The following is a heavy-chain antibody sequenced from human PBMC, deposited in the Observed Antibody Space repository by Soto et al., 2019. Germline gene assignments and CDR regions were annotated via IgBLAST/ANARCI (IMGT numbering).Heavy chain of an antibody. CDR3: ARSRGYYDFWSGYYNDYYYYGMDV. D-gene: IGHD3-3*01. J-gene: IGHJ6*02. Sequence: ASVKVSCKASGYTFTGYFIHWVRQAPGQGLEWMGWINPNCGSTNYVQKFQGRVTITADESTSTAYMELSSLRSEDTAVYYCARSRGYYDFWSGYYNDYYYYGMDVWGQGTTVTVSS. CDR1: GYTFTGYF. V-gene: IGHV1-2*02. CDR2: INPNCGST.